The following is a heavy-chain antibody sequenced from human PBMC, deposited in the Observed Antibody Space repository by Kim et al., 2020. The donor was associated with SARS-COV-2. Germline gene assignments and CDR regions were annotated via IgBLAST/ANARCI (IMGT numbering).Heavy chain of an antibody. V-gene: IGHV3-53*01. Sequence: GGSLRLSCKVSGFRVDDYTTAWVRQGPGKGLEWVSGIYRDGTTHYADSVKGRFTISRDKSRDTLYLQMSGVIGDDTAIYYCVKDRILGDGYWEFEVWGQGTLVTVSS. CDR2: IYRDGTT. CDR1: GFRVDDYT. D-gene: IGHD2-21*01. CDR3: VKDRILGDGYWEFEV. J-gene: IGHJ4*02.